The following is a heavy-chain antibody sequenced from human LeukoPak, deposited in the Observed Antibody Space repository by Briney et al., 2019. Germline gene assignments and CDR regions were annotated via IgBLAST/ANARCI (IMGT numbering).Heavy chain of an antibody. Sequence: PGGSLRLSCAASGFTFSSYGIHWVRQAPGKGLEWVALIWYDGSNRYYVDSVKGRFTTSRDNSKKTVYLQMNSLRAEDTAVYYCARDPSWLGYFDYWGQGTLVTVAS. V-gene: IGHV3-33*01. CDR1: GFTFSSYG. D-gene: IGHD3-22*01. CDR3: ARDPSWLGYFDY. J-gene: IGHJ4*02. CDR2: IWYDGSNR.